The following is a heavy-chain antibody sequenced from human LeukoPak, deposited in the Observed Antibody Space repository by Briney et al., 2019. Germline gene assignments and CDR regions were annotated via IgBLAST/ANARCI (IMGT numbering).Heavy chain of an antibody. V-gene: IGHV3-30*02. D-gene: IGHD2-15*01. CDR1: GFTFSSYG. CDR3: AKNGDRGAYCSGGSCYPYYYYNMDV. J-gene: IGHJ6*03. Sequence: GGSPRLSCAASGFTFSSYGMHWVRQAPGKGLAWVALIRYDGSNKYYADSVKGRFTISRDNSKNTLYLQMNSLRAEDTAIYYCAKNGDRGAYCSGGSCYPYYYYNMDVWGKGTTVTISS. CDR2: IRYDGSNK.